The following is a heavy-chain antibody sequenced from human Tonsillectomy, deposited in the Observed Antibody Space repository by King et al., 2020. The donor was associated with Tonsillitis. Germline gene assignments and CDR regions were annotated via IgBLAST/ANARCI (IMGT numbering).Heavy chain of an antibody. CDR3: ARDGPWIRKELWNFDY. J-gene: IGHJ4*02. D-gene: IGHD7-27*01. V-gene: IGHV3-33*05. CDR1: GFTFSSYG. Sequence: VQLVESGGGVVQPGRSLSLSCATSGFTFSSYGMHWVRQAPGKGLERVAVISYDGSNKYYADSVRARFTISRDNSKKTLYLQMNSLRAEDTAVYYCARDGPWIRKELWNFDYWGQGTLVIVSS. CDR2: ISYDGSNK.